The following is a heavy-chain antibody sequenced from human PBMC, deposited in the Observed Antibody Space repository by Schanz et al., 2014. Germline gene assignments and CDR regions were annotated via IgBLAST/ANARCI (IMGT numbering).Heavy chain of an antibody. Sequence: QVQLQESGPGLVKPSETLSLTCTVSGGSISTYYWSWIRQPAGKGLEWIGRIYTSGSTNYNPSLMSRVTISLDTSKKQFSLNLSSVTAADTAVYYCARGRVVPAAPEFDYWGQGILVTVSS. D-gene: IGHD2-2*01. J-gene: IGHJ4*02. CDR2: IYTSGST. CDR1: GGSISTYY. V-gene: IGHV4-4*07. CDR3: ARGRVVPAAPEFDY.